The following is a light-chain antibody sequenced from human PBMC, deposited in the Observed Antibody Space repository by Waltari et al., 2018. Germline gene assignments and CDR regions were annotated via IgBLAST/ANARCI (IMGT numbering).Light chain of an antibody. J-gene: IGLJ2*01. V-gene: IGLV2-23*02. Sequence: YHQHPGKAPQLMIYEDARRPSCVSTRFSAATSGNTASLTISGLQAEDEADYYCSSYEGTTTFVIFGGGTKLTVL. CDR3: SSYEGTTTFVI. CDR2: EDA.